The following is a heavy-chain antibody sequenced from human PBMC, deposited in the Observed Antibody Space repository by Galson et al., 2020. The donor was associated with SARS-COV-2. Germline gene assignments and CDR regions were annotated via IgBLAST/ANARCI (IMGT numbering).Heavy chain of an antibody. CDR2: IRWNSGSI. Sequence: GGSLRLSCAASGFTFDDYAMHWVRQAQGKGLEWVSGIRWNSGSIGYADSVKGRFTISRDNAKNSLYLQMNSLRAEDTALYYCAKLVEMAKSTDYWGHGTRVTVSS. D-gene: IGHD2-15*01. CDR1: GFTFDDYA. V-gene: IGHV3-9*01. J-gene: IGHJ4*01. CDR3: AKLVEMAKSTDY.